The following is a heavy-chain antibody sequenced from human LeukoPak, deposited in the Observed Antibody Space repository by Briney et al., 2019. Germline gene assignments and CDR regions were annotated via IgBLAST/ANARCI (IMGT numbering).Heavy chain of an antibody. V-gene: IGHV3-72*01. CDR2: SRSKPESYTT. CDR1: GFTFSSYG. CDR3: ARDAHGSYDS. D-gene: IGHD1-26*01. Sequence: GGSLRLSCAASGFTFSSYGMHWVRQAPGKGLEWVGRSRSKPESYTTEYAASVKGRFTILRDDSKNSLYLQMNSLKTEDTAVYYCARDAHGSYDSWGQGALVTVSS. J-gene: IGHJ5*01.